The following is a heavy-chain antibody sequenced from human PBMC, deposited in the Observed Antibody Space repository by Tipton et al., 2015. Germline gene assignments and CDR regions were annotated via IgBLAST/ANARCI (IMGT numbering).Heavy chain of an antibody. D-gene: IGHD3-9*01. V-gene: IGHV4-34*01. CDR2: INHGGST. CDR1: GGSFSDYY. J-gene: IGHJ4*02. Sequence: TLSLTCAVYGGSFSDYYWSWIRQSPGKGLEWIGEINHGGSTNYNPSLKSRVTVSLDTSKNQFSLSLSSVTAADTAVYYCACQDYDSLTRDYQTVDYWGQGTLVTVSS. CDR3: ACQDYDSLTRDYQTVDY.